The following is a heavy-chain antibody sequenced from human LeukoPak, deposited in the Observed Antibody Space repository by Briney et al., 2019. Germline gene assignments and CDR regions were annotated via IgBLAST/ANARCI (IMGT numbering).Heavy chain of an antibody. CDR2: IGTSGSNK. Sequence: GGSLRLSCAASGFTFSNYEMNWVRQAPGKGLEWVSYIGTSGSNKSYADSVRGRFTISRDSAENSLHLQMNSLRAEDAAVYYCARRYCSSTSCTLDYWGQGTLVTVSS. CDR3: ARRYCSSTSCTLDY. V-gene: IGHV3-48*03. D-gene: IGHD2-2*01. CDR1: GFTFSNYE. J-gene: IGHJ4*02.